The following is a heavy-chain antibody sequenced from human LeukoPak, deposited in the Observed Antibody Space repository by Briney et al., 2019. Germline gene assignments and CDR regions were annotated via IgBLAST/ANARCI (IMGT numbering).Heavy chain of an antibody. CDR2: IKTKTEGVTT. CDR1: GFTFSKAW. CDR3: STVDSGWYPTDYYGVDV. Sequence: PGGSLRLSCVASGFTFSKAWMSWVRQAPGKTLEWLGRIKTKTEGVTTDYAAPVQGRFTISRDDSKNTLYLQMNSLKTEDTAVYYCSTVDSGWYPTDYYGVDVWGQGTTVTVSS. J-gene: IGHJ6*02. V-gene: IGHV3-15*01. D-gene: IGHD6-19*01.